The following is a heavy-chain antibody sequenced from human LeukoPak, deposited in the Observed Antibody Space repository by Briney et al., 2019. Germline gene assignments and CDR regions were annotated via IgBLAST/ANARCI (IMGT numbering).Heavy chain of an antibody. V-gene: IGHV3-13*01. CDR2: IDIAGDT. D-gene: IGHD3-16*01. J-gene: IGHJ4*02. CDR3: ARVSSGGGESSYFDY. Sequence: GGSLRLSCAASGFTFSRYDMHWVRQAPGKRLEWVSAIDIAGDTYYPGSVKGRLTISRENAKNSLYLQMNSLRVGDTAVYYCARVSSGGGESSYFDYWGQETLVTVSS. CDR1: GFTFSRYD.